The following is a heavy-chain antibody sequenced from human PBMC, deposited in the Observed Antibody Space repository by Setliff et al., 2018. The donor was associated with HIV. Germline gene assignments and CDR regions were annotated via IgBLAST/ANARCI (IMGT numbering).Heavy chain of an antibody. CDR1: GYTFTSYA. Sequence: GASVKVSCKASGYTFTSYAMHWVRQAPGQRLEWMGWINAGNGNTKYSQKFQGRLTITRDTSASTAYMELSSLRSEDTAVYYCALMRAYGSGSYYKGRPLDYWGQGTLVTVSS. V-gene: IGHV1-3*01. J-gene: IGHJ4*02. CDR2: INAGNGNT. D-gene: IGHD3-10*01. CDR3: ALMRAYGSGSYYKGRPLDY.